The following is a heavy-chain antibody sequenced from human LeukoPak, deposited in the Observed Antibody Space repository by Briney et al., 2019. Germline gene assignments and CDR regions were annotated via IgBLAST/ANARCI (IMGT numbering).Heavy chain of an antibody. J-gene: IGHJ5*02. Sequence: SVKVSCKASGGTFSSYAISWVRQAPGQGLEWMGGIIPIFGTANYAQKFQGRVTITADKSTSTAYMELSSLRSEDTAVYYCARGVIAVAGSINWFDPWGQGTLVTVSS. CDR3: ARGVIAVAGSINWFDP. CDR2: IIPIFGTA. D-gene: IGHD6-19*01. V-gene: IGHV1-69*06. CDR1: GGTFSSYA.